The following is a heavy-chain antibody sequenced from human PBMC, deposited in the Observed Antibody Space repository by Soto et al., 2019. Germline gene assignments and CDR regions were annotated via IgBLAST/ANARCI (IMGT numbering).Heavy chain of an antibody. V-gene: IGHV4-39*01. D-gene: IGHD3-16*01. CDR1: GGSISSSSYY. Sequence: SETLSLTYTVSGGSISSSSYYWGWIRQPPGKGLEWIGSGYYSGSTYYNPSLKSRVTISVDTSKNQFSLNLTSVTAADTAVYYCARRAGGSIDYWGQGTLVTVSS. CDR2: GYYSGST. CDR3: ARRAGGSIDY. J-gene: IGHJ4*02.